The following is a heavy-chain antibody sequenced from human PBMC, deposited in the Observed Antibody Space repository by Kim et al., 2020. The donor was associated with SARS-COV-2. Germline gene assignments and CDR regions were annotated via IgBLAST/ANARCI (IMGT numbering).Heavy chain of an antibody. CDR2: INHSGST. Sequence: SETLSLTCAVYGGSFSGYYWSWIRQPPWKGLEWIGEINHSGSTNYNPSLKSRVTISGDTSKNQFSLKLSSVTAADTAVYYCARAQRWLLKWGQGTLVTVSS. D-gene: IGHD5-12*01. J-gene: IGHJ4*02. V-gene: IGHV4-34*01. CDR1: GGSFSGYY. CDR3: ARAQRWLLK.